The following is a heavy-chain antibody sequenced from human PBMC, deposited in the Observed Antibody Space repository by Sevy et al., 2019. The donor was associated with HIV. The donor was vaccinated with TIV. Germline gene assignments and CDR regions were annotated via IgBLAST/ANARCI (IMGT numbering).Heavy chain of an antibody. V-gene: IGHV4-30-2*01. Sequence: SETLSLTCAVSGGSINSGGYSWSWIRQPPGKGLEWIGYIFQSGATYYIPSLQSRVSISVDMSKNQFSLNLGSVTAADTAVYYCARGRVGDSSSWYGAFDVWGQGTMVTVSS. D-gene: IGHD6-13*01. J-gene: IGHJ3*01. CDR1: GGSINSGGYS. CDR3: ARGRVGDSSSWYGAFDV. CDR2: IFQSGAT.